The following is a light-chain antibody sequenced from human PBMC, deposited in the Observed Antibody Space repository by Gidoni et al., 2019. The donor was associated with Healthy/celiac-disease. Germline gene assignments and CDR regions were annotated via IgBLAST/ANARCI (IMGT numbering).Light chain of an antibody. CDR2: KDS. CDR1: ALPKQY. V-gene: IGLV3-25*03. J-gene: IGLJ2*01. CDR3: QSADSSPL. Sequence: SYELTQPPSVSVSPGQTARITCSGDALPKQYAYWYQQKPGQAPVLVIYKDSERPSGIPERFSGSSAGTTVTLTISGVQAEDEADYYGQSADSSPLFGGGTKLTVL.